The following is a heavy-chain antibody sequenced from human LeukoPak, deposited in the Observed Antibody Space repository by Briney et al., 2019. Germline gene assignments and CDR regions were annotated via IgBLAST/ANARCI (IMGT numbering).Heavy chain of an antibody. Sequence: GGSLKLSCAASGFTFSGSAMHWVRQASGKGLEWVGRIRSKANSYATAYAASVKGRFTISRDDSKNTAYLQMNSLKPEDTAVYYCTTQSAYCGGDCYSVSDWFDPWGQGTLVTVSS. V-gene: IGHV3-73*01. CDR2: IRSKANSYAT. J-gene: IGHJ5*02. CDR1: GFTFSGSA. CDR3: TTQSAYCGGDCYSVSDWFDP. D-gene: IGHD2-21*02.